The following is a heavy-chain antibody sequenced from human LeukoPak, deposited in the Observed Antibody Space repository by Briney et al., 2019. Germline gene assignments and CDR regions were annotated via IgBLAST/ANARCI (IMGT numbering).Heavy chain of an antibody. CDR1: GGSISSSRYY. CDR2: IYYSGST. V-gene: IGHV4-39*07. D-gene: IGHD5-18*01. CDR3: ARVSVLQLWFDAFDI. J-gene: IGHJ3*02. Sequence: PSETLSLTCTVSGGSISSSRYYWGWIRQPPGKGLEWIGRIYYSGSTYYNPSLKSRVTISVDTSKNQFSLKLSSVTAADTAVYYCARVSVLQLWFDAFDIWGQGTMVTVSS.